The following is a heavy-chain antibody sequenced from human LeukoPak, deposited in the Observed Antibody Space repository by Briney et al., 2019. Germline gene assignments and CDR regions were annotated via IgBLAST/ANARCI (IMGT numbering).Heavy chain of an antibody. D-gene: IGHD3-3*01. V-gene: IGHV1-3*01. Sequence: ASVKVSCRASGYTFTSYAMHWVRQAPGQRLEWMGWINAGNGNTKYSQKFQGRVTITRDTSASTAYMELSSLRSEDTAVYYCAREDFWSGYSPAFLSWFDPSGQGTLVTVSS. J-gene: IGHJ5*02. CDR1: GYTFTSYA. CDR3: AREDFWSGYSPAFLSWFDP. CDR2: INAGNGNT.